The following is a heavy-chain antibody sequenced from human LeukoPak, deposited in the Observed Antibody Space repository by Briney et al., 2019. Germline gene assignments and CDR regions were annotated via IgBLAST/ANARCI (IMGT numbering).Heavy chain of an antibody. CDR2: ITAGDGDT. V-gene: IGHV3-23*01. D-gene: IGHD6-19*01. CDR3: ATRAGVAVADSYYYYGLDV. J-gene: IGHJ6*02. Sequence: PGGSLRLSCAASGFTFTTYAMTWVRQAPGKGLEWVSLITAGDGDTYYADSVKGRFTVSRDNSKNTLYLQMNSLRADDTAVYYCATRAGVAVADSYYYYGLDVWGQGTTVTVSS. CDR1: GFTFTTYA.